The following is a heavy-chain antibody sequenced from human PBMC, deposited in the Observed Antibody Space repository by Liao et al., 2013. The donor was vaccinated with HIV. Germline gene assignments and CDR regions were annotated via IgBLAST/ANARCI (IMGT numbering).Heavy chain of an antibody. CDR3: ARGGGGFDI. Sequence: QVQLQESGPGLVKPSETLSLTCSVSHGSISSYSWSWIRQPAGKGLEWIGRIYSSGSTNYNPSLKRRVTLSIDTSKNQFSLNVNSVTAADTAVYYCARGGGGFDIWGQGTVVIVSS. CDR1: HGSISSYS. V-gene: IGHV4-4*07. CDR2: IYSSGST. J-gene: IGHJ3*02.